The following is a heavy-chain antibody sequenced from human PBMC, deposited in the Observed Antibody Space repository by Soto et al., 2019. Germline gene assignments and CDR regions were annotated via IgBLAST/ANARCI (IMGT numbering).Heavy chain of an antibody. D-gene: IGHD2-2*01. CDR2: ISAYNGNT. V-gene: IGHV1-18*01. CDR3: ARDIVVVPAAMSPNFDY. Sequence: GASVKVSCKASGYTFTSYGISWVRQAPGQGLEWMGWISAYNGNTNYAQKLQGRVTMTTDTSTSTAYMELRSLRSDDTAVYYCARDIVVVPAAMSPNFDYWGQGTLVTVSS. J-gene: IGHJ4*02. CDR1: GYTFTSYG.